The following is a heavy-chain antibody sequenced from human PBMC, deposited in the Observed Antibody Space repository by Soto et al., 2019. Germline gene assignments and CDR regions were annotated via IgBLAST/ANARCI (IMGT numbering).Heavy chain of an antibody. CDR2: ISVSGDSR. J-gene: IGHJ5*02. CDR1: GFTLSSYA. CDR3: AKVMVKNWFDP. V-gene: IGHV3-23*01. Sequence: PGGSLSLACAASGFTLSSYAMSWVRQAPGKGLEWVSLISVSGDSRYYADSVKGRFTISRDNSKNTLYLQMNSLRADDTAVYYCAKVMVKNWFDPWGQGTLVTVSS. D-gene: IGHD5-18*01.